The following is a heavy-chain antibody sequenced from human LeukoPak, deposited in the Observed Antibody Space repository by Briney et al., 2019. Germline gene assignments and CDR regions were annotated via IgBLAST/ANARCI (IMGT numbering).Heavy chain of an antibody. J-gene: IGHJ5*02. CDR2: INHSGST. V-gene: IGHV4-34*01. CDR1: GGSFSGYY. CDR3: ARGGIYYDSSGYLYNWFDP. Sequence: PSETLSLTCAVYGGSFSGYYWSWIRQPPGKGLEWIGEINHSGSTNYNPSLKSRVTISVDTSKNQFSLKLSSVTAADTAVYYCARGGIYYDSSGYLYNWFDPWGQGTLVTVS. D-gene: IGHD3-22*01.